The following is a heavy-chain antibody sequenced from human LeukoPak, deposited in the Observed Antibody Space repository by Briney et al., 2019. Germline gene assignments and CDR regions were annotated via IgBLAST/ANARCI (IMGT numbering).Heavy chain of an antibody. CDR3: ARGEWELLDLDY. CDR2: ITNSGSNT. J-gene: IGHJ4*02. D-gene: IGHD1-26*01. Sequence: GGSLRLSCAASGFTFSSYAMTWVRHAPGKGLEWISAITNSGSNTYYADSEKGRFTISRDNSKNTLYLQMNSLRAEDTAVYYCARGEWELLDLDYWGQGTLVTVSS. V-gene: IGHV3-23*01. CDR1: GFTFSSYA.